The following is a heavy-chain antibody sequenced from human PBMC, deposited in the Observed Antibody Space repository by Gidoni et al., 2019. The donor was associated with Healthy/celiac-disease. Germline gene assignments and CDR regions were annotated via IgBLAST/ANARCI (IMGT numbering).Heavy chain of an antibody. J-gene: IGHJ6*02. CDR1: GFTFSDYY. CDR2: ISSSGSTI. Sequence: QVQLVESGGGLVKPGGSLRVSCAAFGFTFSDYYMSWIRQAPGKGLDWVSYISSSGSTIYYAESVKGRFTISRDNAKNSLYLQMNSLRAEDTAVYYCAREGIAVAGTIFYYYGMDVWGQGTTVTVSS. CDR3: AREGIAVAGTIFYYYGMDV. V-gene: IGHV3-11*01. D-gene: IGHD6-19*01.